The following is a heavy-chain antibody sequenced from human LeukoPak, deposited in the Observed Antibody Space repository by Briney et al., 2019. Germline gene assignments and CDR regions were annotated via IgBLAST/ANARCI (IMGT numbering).Heavy chain of an antibody. V-gene: IGHV4-34*01. D-gene: IGHD4-17*01. CDR2: INHSGST. J-gene: IGHJ4*02. CDR3: AREGLGDYSEYYFDY. CDR1: GGSFSGYY. Sequence: SETLSLTCAVYGGSFSGYYWSWIRQPPGKGLEWIGEINHSGSTNYNPSLKSRVTISVDTSKNQFSLKLSSVTAADTAVYYCAREGLGDYSEYYFDYWGQGTLVTVSS.